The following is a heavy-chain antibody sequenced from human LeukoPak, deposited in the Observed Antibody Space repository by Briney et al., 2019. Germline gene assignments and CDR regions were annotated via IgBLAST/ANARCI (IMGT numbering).Heavy chain of an antibody. Sequence: SETLSLTCAVYGGSFSGYYWSWIRQPPGKGLEWIGEINHSGSTNYNPSLKSRVTISVDTSKNQFSLKLSSVTAADTAVYYCARGLYCSSTSCYNAFDIWGQGTVVTVSS. J-gene: IGHJ3*02. CDR3: ARGLYCSSTSCYNAFDI. D-gene: IGHD2-2*02. V-gene: IGHV4-34*01. CDR1: GGSFSGYY. CDR2: INHSGST.